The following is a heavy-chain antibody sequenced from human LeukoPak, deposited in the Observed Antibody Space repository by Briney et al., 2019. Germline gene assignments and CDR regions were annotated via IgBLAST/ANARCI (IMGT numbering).Heavy chain of an antibody. Sequence: KAGGSLRLSCAASGFTFSNTWMHWVRHAPGKGLVWVSRIHSDGISTTYADSVKGRFTISRDNAKNTLYLQMNSLRAEDTAVYYCARDRYYVPDYWGQGTLVTVSS. CDR2: IHSDGIST. CDR1: GFTFSNTW. J-gene: IGHJ4*02. V-gene: IGHV3-74*03. CDR3: ARDRYYVPDY. D-gene: IGHD3-10*02.